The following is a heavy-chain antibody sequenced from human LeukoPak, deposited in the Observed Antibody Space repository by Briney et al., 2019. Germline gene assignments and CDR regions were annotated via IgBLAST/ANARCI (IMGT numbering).Heavy chain of an antibody. Sequence: GGSLRLSCAASGFTFSSYAMSWVRQAPGKGLEWVSAISGSGGSTYYADSVKGRLTISRDNSKNTLYLQMNSLRAEDTAVYYCAKGNVDYFDYYDSSGYWATPHYWGQGTLVTVSS. V-gene: IGHV3-23*01. J-gene: IGHJ4*02. CDR2: ISGSGGST. CDR3: AKGNVDYFDYYDSSGYWATPHY. CDR1: GFTFSSYA. D-gene: IGHD3-22*01.